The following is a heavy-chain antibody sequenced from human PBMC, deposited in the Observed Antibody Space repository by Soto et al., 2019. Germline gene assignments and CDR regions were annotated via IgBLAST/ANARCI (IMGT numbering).Heavy chain of an antibody. CDR3: ATKSEEGAHFDY. J-gene: IGHJ4*02. Sequence: EVQLLQSGAEVKKPGATVKISCKTSGYSFTDYYIHWVQQAPGKGLEWMGLVDPEDGQTIYAEKFQGGVTITADTSTDTAYMELNNLSSDDTAVYYCATKSEEGAHFDYWGQGTPVTVSS. CDR1: GYSFTDYY. V-gene: IGHV1-69-2*01. CDR2: VDPEDGQT. D-gene: IGHD1-26*01.